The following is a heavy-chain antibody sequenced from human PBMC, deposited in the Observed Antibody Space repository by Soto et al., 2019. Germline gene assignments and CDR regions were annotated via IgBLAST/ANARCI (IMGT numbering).Heavy chain of an antibody. CDR2: IYHSGST. J-gene: IGHJ4*02. V-gene: IGHV4-4*02. CDR1: GDSISSGGW. Sequence: QVQLQESGPGVVKPSGTLSLTCAVSGDSISSGGWWSWVRQPPGKGLEWIGEIYHSGSTNYKPSLKSRVSISVDKSKNHFSLNLNSVNAADTAIYYCAKDGRNGYNLFYWGQGTRVTVSS. D-gene: IGHD5-12*01. CDR3: AKDGRNGYNLFY.